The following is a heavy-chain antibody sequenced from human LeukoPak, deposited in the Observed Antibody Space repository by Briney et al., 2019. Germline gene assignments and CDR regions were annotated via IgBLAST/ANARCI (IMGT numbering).Heavy chain of an antibody. CDR2: IYSGGDT. CDR3: ARAGGSGWYGKLDP. V-gene: IGHV4-4*09. D-gene: IGHD6-19*01. J-gene: IGHJ5*02. Sequence: SETLSLTCTVSGASMDGYFRSRIRQPPGKGLEWIGFIYSGGDTSYSPSLRSRLTIAVDTSKSQFSLKLYSVTAADTAVYYCARAGGSGWYGKLDPWGQGTLVTVSS. CDR1: GASMDGYF.